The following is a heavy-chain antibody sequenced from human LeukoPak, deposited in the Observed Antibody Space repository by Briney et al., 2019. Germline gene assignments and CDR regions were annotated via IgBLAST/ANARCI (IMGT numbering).Heavy chain of an antibody. J-gene: IGHJ2*01. V-gene: IGHV4-59*01. CDR3: ARLLKTGMTGYYFDL. CDR1: GGSISSYY. CDR2: IYNSGST. D-gene: IGHD3-9*01. Sequence: PSETLSPTCTVSGGSISSYYWSWIRQPPGKGLECIGYIYNSGSTNYNPSLKSRVTISVDTSKNQFSLKLSSVTAADAAVYYCARLLKTGMTGYYFDLWSRGTLVTVSS.